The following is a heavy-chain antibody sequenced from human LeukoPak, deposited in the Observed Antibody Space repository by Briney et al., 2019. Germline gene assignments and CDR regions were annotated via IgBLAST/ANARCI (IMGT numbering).Heavy chain of an antibody. D-gene: IGHD5-12*01. CDR2: ISSSGGTK. CDR1: GFTFSGYS. V-gene: IGHV3-48*01. J-gene: IGHJ3*02. CDR3: ARSRATYAFDI. Sequence: GGSLRLSCTASGFTFSGYSMNWVRQAPGKGLEWVSYISSSGGTKYYADSVKGQFTISRDNAMNSLYLQMNSLRAEDTAVYYCARSRATYAFDIWGQGTMATVSS.